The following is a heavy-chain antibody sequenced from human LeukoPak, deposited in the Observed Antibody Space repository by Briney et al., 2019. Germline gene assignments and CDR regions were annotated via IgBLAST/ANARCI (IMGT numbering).Heavy chain of an antibody. J-gene: IGHJ5*02. Sequence: PSETLSLTCAVYGGSFSGYYGSWIRQPPGKGLEWIGEINHSGGTNYNPSLKSRVTISVDTSKKQFSLKLRSVTAADTAVYYCARSYGDYVPWGQGTLVTVSS. CDR3: ARSYGDYVP. V-gene: IGHV4-34*01. CDR1: GGSFSGYY. D-gene: IGHD4-17*01. CDR2: INHSGGT.